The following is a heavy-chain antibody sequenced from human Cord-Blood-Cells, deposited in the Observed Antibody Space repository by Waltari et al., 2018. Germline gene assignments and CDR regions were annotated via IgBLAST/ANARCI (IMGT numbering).Heavy chain of an antibody. CDR2: IWYDGSNK. CDR1: GFTFSSYG. Sequence: QVQLVESGGGVVQPGRSLRLSCAASGFTFSSYGMHWVRQAPGKGLEWVAVIWYDGSNKYYGDSVKGRFTISRDNSKNTLYLQMNSLGAEDTAVYYCARDLGGGWFDPWGQGTLVTVSS. V-gene: IGHV3-33*01. J-gene: IGHJ5*02. CDR3: ARDLGGGWFDP. D-gene: IGHD3-16*01.